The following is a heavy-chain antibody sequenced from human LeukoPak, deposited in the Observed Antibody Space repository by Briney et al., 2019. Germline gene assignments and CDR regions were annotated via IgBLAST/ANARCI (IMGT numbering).Heavy chain of an antibody. CDR1: GGSISSGDYY. J-gene: IGHJ6*02. Sequence: RASQTLSLTCTVSGGSISSGDYYWSWIRQPPGKGLEWIGYIYYTGSTYYNPSLKSRVIISVDTSKNQFSLKVSSVTAADTAVYYCAREWFGELLPWGMDVWGQGTTVTVSS. D-gene: IGHD3-10*01. CDR2: IYYTGST. V-gene: IGHV4-30-4*01. CDR3: AREWFGELLPWGMDV.